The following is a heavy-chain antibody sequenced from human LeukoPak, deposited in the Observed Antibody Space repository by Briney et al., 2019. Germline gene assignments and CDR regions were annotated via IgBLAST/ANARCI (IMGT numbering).Heavy chain of an antibody. D-gene: IGHD1-26*01. Sequence: HGESLKISCKGSGYSFTSYWIGWVRQMPGKGLEWMGIIYPGDSDTRYSPSFQGQVTISADKSISTAYLQWSSLKASDTAMYYCARAWESGSFLNWFDPWGQGTLVTVSS. V-gene: IGHV5-51*01. J-gene: IGHJ5*02. CDR3: ARAWESGSFLNWFDP. CDR2: IYPGDSDT. CDR1: GYSFTSYW.